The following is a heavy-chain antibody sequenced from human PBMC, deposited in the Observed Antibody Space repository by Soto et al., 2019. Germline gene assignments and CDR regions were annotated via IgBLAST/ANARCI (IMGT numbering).Heavy chain of an antibody. Sequence: EVQLVESGGGLVQPGESLRLSCAASGFTFSSYSMNWVRQAPGKGLEWVSYISSSSSTIYYADSVKGRFTISRDNAKNSLYLQMNSLRGEDTAVDYCARDLSCDYWCQGTLVTVSS. J-gene: IGHJ4*02. V-gene: IGHV3-48*01. D-gene: IGHD2-2*01. CDR3: ARDLSCDY. CDR2: ISSSSSTI. CDR1: GFTFSSYS.